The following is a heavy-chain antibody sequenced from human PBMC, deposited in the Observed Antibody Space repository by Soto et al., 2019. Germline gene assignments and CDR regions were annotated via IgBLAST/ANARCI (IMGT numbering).Heavy chain of an antibody. Sequence: ASVKVSCKASGYTFTSYGISWVRQAPGQGLEWMGWITAYDGNTDYAQRLQGRVTMTTDTSTSTAYMELRSLRSDDTAVYYCACNGGSYSRPRYWGQGTLVTSPQ. CDR1: GYTFTSYG. J-gene: IGHJ4*02. CDR2: ITAYDGNT. CDR3: ACNGGSYSRPRY. V-gene: IGHV1-18*01. D-gene: IGHD1-26*01.